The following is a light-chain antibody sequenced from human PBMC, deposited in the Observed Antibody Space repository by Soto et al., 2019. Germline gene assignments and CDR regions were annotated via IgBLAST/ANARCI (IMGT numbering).Light chain of an antibody. V-gene: IGKV1-5*03. Sequence: DIQMTQSPSTLSASVGDRVTITCRASQSISSWLAWYQXKPGKAPKLLIYKASSLESGVPSRFSGXXXXXXXXXXXXSLQPDDFATYYCQQYNSYPITFGQGPRLDIK. CDR1: QSISSW. CDR3: QQYNSYPIT. CDR2: KAS. J-gene: IGKJ5*01.